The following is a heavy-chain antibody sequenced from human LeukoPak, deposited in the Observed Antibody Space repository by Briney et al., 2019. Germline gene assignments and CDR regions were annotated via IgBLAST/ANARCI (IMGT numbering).Heavy chain of an antibody. CDR2: IRYDGSNK. CDR1: GFTFSSYG. CDR3: ARDPADYYGSGSYRGD. V-gene: IGHV3-30*02. J-gene: IGHJ4*02. D-gene: IGHD3-10*01. Sequence: AGGSLRLSCAASGFTFSSYGMHWVRQAPGKGLEWVTFIRYDGSNKYYADSVKGRFTISRDNSKNSLYLQMNSLRAEDTAVYYCARDPADYYGSGSYRGDWGQGTLVTVSS.